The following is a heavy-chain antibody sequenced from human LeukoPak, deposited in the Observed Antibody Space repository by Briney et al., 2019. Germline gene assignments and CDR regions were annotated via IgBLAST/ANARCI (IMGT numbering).Heavy chain of an antibody. V-gene: IGHV4-59*01. D-gene: IGHD5-18*01. Sequence: SETLSLTCTVSGGSISSYYWSWIRHPPGKGLEWIGYIYYSGSTNYNPSLKSRVTISVDTSKNQFSLKLSSVTAADTAVYYCARDAAMVTPQPTFYGMDVWGKGTTVTVSS. CDR2: IYYSGST. CDR1: GGSISSYY. CDR3: ARDAAMVTPQPTFYGMDV. J-gene: IGHJ6*04.